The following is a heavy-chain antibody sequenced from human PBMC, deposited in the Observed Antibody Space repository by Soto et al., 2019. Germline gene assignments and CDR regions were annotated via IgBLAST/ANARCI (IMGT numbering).Heavy chain of an antibody. D-gene: IGHD3-3*01. CDR2: VYHSGTT. CDR3: AKDGSGNHYYSDK. J-gene: IGHJ4*02. Sequence: SETLSLTCVVSVASITSNNWWRWVRQPPGKGLEWVGEVYHSGTTDYNPSLKSRVTLSVDKSKNQFSLKVTSVTAADTAVYYCAKDGSGNHYYSDKWGQGTLVTVSS. CDR1: VASITSNNW. V-gene: IGHV4-4*02.